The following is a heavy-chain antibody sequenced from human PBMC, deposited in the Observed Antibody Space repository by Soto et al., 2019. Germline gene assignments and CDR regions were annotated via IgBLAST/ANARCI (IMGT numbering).Heavy chain of an antibody. CDR1: GYIFTGYY. D-gene: IGHD2-15*01. V-gene: IGHV1-2*02. Sequence: QVHLVQSGAEVKSPGASMKVSCEASGYIFTGYYMHWVRQTPGQGLEWMGWINPNDGFAKYAQKFQGMVTMTSDTSISTAYMKRSSLTSDDAAMYYGVRGNAVAGAAATTAVNVFDSCGQGALLTVSS. CDR3: VRGNAVAGAAATTAVNVFDS. CDR2: INPNDGFA. J-gene: IGHJ4*01.